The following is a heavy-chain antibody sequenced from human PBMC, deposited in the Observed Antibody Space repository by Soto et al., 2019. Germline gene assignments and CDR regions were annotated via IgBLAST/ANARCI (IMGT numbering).Heavy chain of an antibody. Sequence: PSETLSLTCTVSGGSISTSTYSWSWIRQPPGKGLEWIGSFYYSGSTYYNSSLKSRVTISVDTSKNQFSLQLSSVTAADAAVYYCVRLCPTNYYGSGIGWFDPWGQGTLVTVSS. CDR3: VRLCPTNYYGSGIGWFDP. V-gene: IGHV4-39*01. J-gene: IGHJ5*02. CDR1: GGSISTSTYS. CDR2: FYYSGST. D-gene: IGHD3-10*01.